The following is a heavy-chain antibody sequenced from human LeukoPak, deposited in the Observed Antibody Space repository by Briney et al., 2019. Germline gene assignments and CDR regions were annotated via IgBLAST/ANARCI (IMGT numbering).Heavy chain of an antibody. D-gene: IGHD2-2*01. Sequence: GGSLRLSCAASGFTFSSYAMSWVRQAPGKGLEWASAISGSGGSTYYADSVKGRFTISRDNSKNTLHLQMNSLRAEDTAVYYCAKYHIVVVPAANDAFDIWGQGTMVTVSS. CDR3: AKYHIVVVPAANDAFDI. J-gene: IGHJ3*02. V-gene: IGHV3-23*01. CDR2: ISGSGGST. CDR1: GFTFSSYA.